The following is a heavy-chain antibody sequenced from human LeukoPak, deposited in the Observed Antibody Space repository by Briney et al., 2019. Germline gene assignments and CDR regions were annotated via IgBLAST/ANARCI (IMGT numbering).Heavy chain of an antibody. Sequence: SETLSLTCAVYGGSFSGYYWGWIRQPPGKGLEWIGEINHSGSTNYNPSLKSRVTISVDTSKNQFSLKLSSVTAADTAVYYCARGPGGYNHNWFDPWGQGTLVIVSS. CDR2: INHSGST. J-gene: IGHJ5*02. D-gene: IGHD5-24*01. V-gene: IGHV4-34*01. CDR3: ARGPGGYNHNWFDP. CDR1: GGSFSGYY.